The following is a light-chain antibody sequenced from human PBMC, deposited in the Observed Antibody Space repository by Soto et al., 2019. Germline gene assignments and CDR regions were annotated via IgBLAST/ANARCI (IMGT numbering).Light chain of an antibody. CDR3: QQSYSTLTLT. J-gene: IGKJ4*01. CDR1: QSISSY. V-gene: IGKV1-39*01. CDR2: AAS. Sequence: DIQMTQSPSSLSASVGDRVTITCRASQSISSYLNWYQQKPGKAPKLLIYAASSLQSGVPSRFSGSGSGTDSPLTISSLQPENFATYYCQQSYSTLTLTFGGGTKVEIK.